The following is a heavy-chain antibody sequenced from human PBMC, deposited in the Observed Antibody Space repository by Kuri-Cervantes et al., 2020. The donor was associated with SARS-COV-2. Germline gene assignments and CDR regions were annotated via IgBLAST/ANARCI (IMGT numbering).Heavy chain of an antibody. Sequence: TLSLTCTVSGGSISSGSYYWSWIRQPSGKGLEWIGRIYTSGSTNYNPSLKSRVTISVDTSKNQFSLKLSSVTAADTAVYYCARTSGYSSSWSLYYYYYMDVWGKGTTVTVSS. CDR2: IYTSGST. D-gene: IGHD6-13*01. J-gene: IGHJ6*03. CDR3: ARTSGYSSSWSLYYYYYMDV. CDR1: GGSISSGSYY. V-gene: IGHV4-61*02.